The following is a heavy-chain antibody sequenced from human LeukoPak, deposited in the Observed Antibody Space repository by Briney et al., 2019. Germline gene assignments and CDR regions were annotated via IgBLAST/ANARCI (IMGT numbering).Heavy chain of an antibody. D-gene: IGHD1-26*01. Sequence: PSETLSLTCTVSGGSISSGGYYWSWIRQPPGKGLEWMGDINHTGSTNYSPSLKSRITISGDTSKNQFSLKLTSVTAADTAVYYCASRWEPGNAFDLWGHGTMVTVSS. CDR1: GGSISSGGYY. CDR3: ASRWEPGNAFDL. CDR2: INHTGST. J-gene: IGHJ3*01. V-gene: IGHV4-39*07.